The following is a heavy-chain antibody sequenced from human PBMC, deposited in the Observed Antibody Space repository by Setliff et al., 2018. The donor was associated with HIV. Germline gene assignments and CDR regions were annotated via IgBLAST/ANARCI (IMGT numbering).Heavy chain of an antibody. D-gene: IGHD2-2*02. CDR1: GYTFTSYY. Sequence: ASVKVSCKASGYTFTSYYMHWVRQAPGQELEWMGMVYPSDGSTSYAQKFQGRVTMTRDTSTSTIYMELNSLTSEDTAVYYCARDNTAFDIWGQGTMVTVSS. CDR2: VYPSDGST. CDR3: ARDNTAFDI. V-gene: IGHV1-46*01. J-gene: IGHJ3*02.